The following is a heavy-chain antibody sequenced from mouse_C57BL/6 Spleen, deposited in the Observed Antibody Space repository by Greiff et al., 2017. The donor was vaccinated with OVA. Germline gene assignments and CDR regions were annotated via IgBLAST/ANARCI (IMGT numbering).Heavy chain of an antibody. CDR1: GFNIKDYY. Sequence: EVQLQQSGAELVKPGASVKLSCTASGFNIKDYYMHWVKQRTEQGLEWIGRIDPEDGENKYAPKFQGKATITADTSSNTAYLQLSSLTSEDTAVYYCARGGGYDGGGFAYWGQGTLVTVSA. J-gene: IGHJ3*01. D-gene: IGHD2-2*01. CDR3: ARGGGYDGGGFAY. V-gene: IGHV14-2*01. CDR2: IDPEDGEN.